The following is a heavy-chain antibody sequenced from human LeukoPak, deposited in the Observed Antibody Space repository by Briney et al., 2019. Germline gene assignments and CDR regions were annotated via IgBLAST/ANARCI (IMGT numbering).Heavy chain of an antibody. Sequence: GGSLVPSCAFPGSTFSTYSMNLVRHAPGKGLGWVSSISSIIPYIYYADPVKCRFTISRDKAKNSLYLQMNSLRAEATAVYYCARGRTSEFDYWGQGTLVTVSS. CDR2: ISSIIPYI. D-gene: IGHD1-7*01. J-gene: IGHJ4*02. CDR3: ARGRTSEFDY. V-gene: IGHV3-21*01. CDR1: GSTFSTYS.